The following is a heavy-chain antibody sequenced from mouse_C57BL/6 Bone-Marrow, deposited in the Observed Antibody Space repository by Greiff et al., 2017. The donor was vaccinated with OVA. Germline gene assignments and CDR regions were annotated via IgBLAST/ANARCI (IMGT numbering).Heavy chain of an antibody. CDR2: IWSGGST. J-gene: IGHJ1*03. CDR1: GFSLTSYG. Sequence: VQRVESGPGLVQPSQSLSITCTVSGFSLTSYGVHWVRQPPGKGLEWLGVIWSGGSTDYNDAFISRLSISKDNSKSQVFFKMNSLQADDTAIYYCSKTGFITTVVATLDWYFDVWGTGTTVTVSS. D-gene: IGHD1-1*01. V-gene: IGHV2-4*01. CDR3: SKTGFITTVVATLDWYFDV.